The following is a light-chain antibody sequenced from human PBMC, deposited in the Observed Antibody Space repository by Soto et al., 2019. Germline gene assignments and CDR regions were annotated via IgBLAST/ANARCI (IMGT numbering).Light chain of an antibody. CDR1: QSIGSW. V-gene: IGKV1-5*01. CDR3: QQYNNYLT. J-gene: IGKJ5*01. Sequence: DIQMTQSPSTLSASVGDRVTITCRASQSIGSWLAWYQQKPGKAPNLLIYDASTLESGVPSRFSGSGSGTEFTLTISSLQPDEFATYYCQQYNNYLTFGQGTRLEIK. CDR2: DAS.